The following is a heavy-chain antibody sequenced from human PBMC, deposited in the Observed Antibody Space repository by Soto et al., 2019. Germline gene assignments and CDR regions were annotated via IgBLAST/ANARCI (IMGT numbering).Heavy chain of an antibody. Sequence: EVQLVESGGDLVQPGGSLRLSCAASGFRFGDHWMHWVRQPPGKGPVWVARIRPDGSGTDYADSVNGRFTISRDNARNTLYLQMNGLRVDDTAIYYCSRIQYCRGDCYDRAFDIWGQGTVVTVSS. CDR3: SRIQYCRGDCYDRAFDI. CDR1: GFRFGDHW. J-gene: IGHJ3*02. CDR2: IRPDGSGT. D-gene: IGHD2-21*02. V-gene: IGHV3-74*01.